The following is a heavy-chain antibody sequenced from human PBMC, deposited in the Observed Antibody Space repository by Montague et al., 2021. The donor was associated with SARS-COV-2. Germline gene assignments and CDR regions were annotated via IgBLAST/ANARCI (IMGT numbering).Heavy chain of an antibody. J-gene: IGHJ4*02. D-gene: IGHD3-16*01. CDR3: ATLWAAPLGSPEKGGFDF. CDR1: GVPASNTF. V-gene: IGHV4-59*02. CDR2: ISHSGTS. Sequence: SETLSLTCDFSGVPASNTFWSWLRQSPGQGLEWIAYISHSGTSNYNSSLKSRLAISIDMSICRLSLTLTSVTAADSAIYYCATLWAAPLGSPEKGGFDFWGPGTLITVSS.